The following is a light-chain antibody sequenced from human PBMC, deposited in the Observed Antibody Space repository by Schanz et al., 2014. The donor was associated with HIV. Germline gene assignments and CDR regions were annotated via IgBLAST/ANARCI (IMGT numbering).Light chain of an antibody. J-gene: IGKJ2*01. CDR2: DAS. V-gene: IGKV3-20*01. CDR3: EQYNSYPFT. Sequence: EIVLTQSPGTLSLSPGERATLSCRASQSVSSTYLAWYQREPGQAPRLLIYDASNGATDVPPRFSGSGSGTLFTLSISSLQSEDFATYFCEQYNSYPFTFGHGTKLEIK. CDR1: QSVSSTY.